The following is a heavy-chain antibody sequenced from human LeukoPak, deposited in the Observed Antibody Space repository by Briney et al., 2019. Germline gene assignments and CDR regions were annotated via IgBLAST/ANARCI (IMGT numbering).Heavy chain of an antibody. CDR2: ISSSGSTI. V-gene: IGHV3-48*03. D-gene: IGHD3-10*01. CDR3: ARSHYGSGIWWFDP. J-gene: IGHJ5*02. CDR1: GFTFSSYE. Sequence: GGSLRLSCAASGFTFSSYEMNWVRQAPGKGLEWVSYISSSGSTIYYADSVKGRFTISRDNAKNSLYLQMNSLRAEDTAVYYCARSHYGSGIWWFDPWGQGTLVTVSS.